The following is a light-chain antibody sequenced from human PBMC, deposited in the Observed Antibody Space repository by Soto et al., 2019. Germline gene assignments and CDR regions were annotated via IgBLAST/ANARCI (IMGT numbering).Light chain of an antibody. J-gene: IGLJ2*01. V-gene: IGLV4-69*01. CDR1: SGHSNYA. CDR3: QTWDTGIVL. CDR2: VNSDGSH. Sequence: QSVLTQSPSASASLGASVKLTCTLSSGHSNYAIAWHQQLPEKGPRYLMKVNSDGSHSKGDGIPDRFSGSSSGAERYLTISSLQSEDEADYYCQTWDTGIVLFGGGTKLTFL.